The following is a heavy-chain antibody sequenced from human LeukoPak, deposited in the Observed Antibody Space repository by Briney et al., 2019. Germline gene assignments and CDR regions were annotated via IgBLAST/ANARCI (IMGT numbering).Heavy chain of an antibody. CDR3: ARVVGYFDY. V-gene: IGHV3-23*01. Sequence: AGGSLRLSCAASGFTFSTYAMTWVRQAPGKGLEWVSSVSGSGGDTYYADSMKGRFTMSRDNSRNTVYLQMNSLRAEDTAVYYCARVVGYFDYWGQGTLVTVSS. CDR2: VSGSGGDT. CDR1: GFTFSTYA. J-gene: IGHJ4*02.